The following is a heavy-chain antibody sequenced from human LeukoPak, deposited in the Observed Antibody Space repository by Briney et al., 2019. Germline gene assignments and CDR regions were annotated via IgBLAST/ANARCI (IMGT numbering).Heavy chain of an antibody. CDR1: VGSLSGYY. CDR2: INHSGST. J-gene: IGHJ4*02. CDR3: ARVGGSSGYYFDY. V-gene: IGHV4-34*01. Sequence: SETLSLTCAVYVGSLSGYYWSCIREPPGKGREWIGEINHSGSTNYNPSLKSRVTISVDTSKNQFSLKLSSVTAADTAVYYCARVGGSSGYYFDYWGQGTLVTVSS. D-gene: IGHD6-19*01.